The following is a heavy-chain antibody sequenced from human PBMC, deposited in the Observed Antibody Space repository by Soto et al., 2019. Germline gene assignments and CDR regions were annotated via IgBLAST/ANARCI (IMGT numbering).Heavy chain of an antibody. CDR2: VHHSGTT. V-gene: IGHV4-28*01. J-gene: IGHJ6*03. D-gene: IGHD3-10*01. CDR3: SISGRDAIEFYMHF. CDR1: GHSIRSNTW. Sequence: SETLSLTCAFSGHSIRSNTWWGWSRQPPGKGLEWIGYVHHSGTTFYNASLQNRITMSVDMSNTQVTLNLRSVTAADTAVYFCSISGRDAIEFYMHFRGE.